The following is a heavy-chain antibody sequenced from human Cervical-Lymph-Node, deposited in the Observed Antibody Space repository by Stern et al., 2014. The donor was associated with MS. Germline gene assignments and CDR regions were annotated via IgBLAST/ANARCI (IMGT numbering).Heavy chain of an antibody. CDR3: ARVCYDFWSGYYPLDY. Sequence: QVQLVESGPGLVKPSQTLSLTCTVSGGSISSGGYYWSWIRQHPGKGLEWIGYIYYSGSTYYNPSLKSRFTISVDTSKNQFSLKLSSVTAADTAVYYCARVCYDFWSGYYPLDYWGQGTLVTVSS. J-gene: IGHJ4*02. D-gene: IGHD3-3*01. V-gene: IGHV4-31*03. CDR1: GGSISSGGYY. CDR2: IYYSGST.